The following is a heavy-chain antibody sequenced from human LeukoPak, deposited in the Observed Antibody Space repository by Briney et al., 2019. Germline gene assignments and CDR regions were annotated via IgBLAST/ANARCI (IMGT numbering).Heavy chain of an antibody. Sequence: GGSLRLSYAASGFTFSSYAMHWVRQAPGKGLEWVAVISYDGSNKYYADSVKGRFTISRDNSKNTLYLQMNSLRAEDTAVYYCARDQAEYYDILTGPFGWFDPWGQGTLVTVSS. CDR1: GFTFSSYA. V-gene: IGHV3-30-3*01. CDR2: ISYDGSNK. CDR3: ARDQAEYYDILTGPFGWFDP. J-gene: IGHJ5*02. D-gene: IGHD3-9*01.